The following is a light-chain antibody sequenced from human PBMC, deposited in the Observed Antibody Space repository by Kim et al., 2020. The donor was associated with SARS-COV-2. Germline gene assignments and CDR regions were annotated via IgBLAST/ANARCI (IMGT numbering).Light chain of an antibody. V-gene: IGKV4-1*01. Sequence: ASINCKSSQSIFYTSHNKSYLAWFQQKPGQPPKLLIYWASARESGVPDRFSGSGSGTDFSLTISSLQAEDVAVYSCQQYYSSPWTFDQGTKVDIK. CDR2: WAS. CDR3: QQYYSSPWT. CDR1: QSIFYTSHNKSY. J-gene: IGKJ1*01.